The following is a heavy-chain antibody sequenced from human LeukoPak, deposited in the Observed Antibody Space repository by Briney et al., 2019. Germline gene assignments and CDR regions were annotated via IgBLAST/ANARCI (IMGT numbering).Heavy chain of an antibody. D-gene: IGHD3-16*02. CDR3: AKDRLAFGGIIAPTDAYDL. CDR1: QFTFDTYA. J-gene: IGHJ3*01. CDR2: ISDSGVST. V-gene: IGHV3-23*01. Sequence: GGSLRLSCAASQFTFDTYAMSWVRQAPGKGLEWVSVISDSGVSTFCAASVKGRFTISRDNSNNTLFLQMNSLRAEDTAVYYCAKDRLAFGGIIAPTDAYDLWGQGTMVTVSS.